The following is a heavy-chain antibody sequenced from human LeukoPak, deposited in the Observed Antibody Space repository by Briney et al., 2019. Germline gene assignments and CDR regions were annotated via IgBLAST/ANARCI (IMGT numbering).Heavy chain of an antibody. V-gene: IGHV1-8*02. J-gene: IGHJ4*02. CDR1: GYTFTGYY. D-gene: IGHD3-22*01. CDR2: INPNSGNT. Sequence: GASVKVSCKASGYTFTGYYMHWVRQAPGQGLEWMGRINPNSGNTGYAQKFQGRVTMTRNTSISTAYMELSSLRSEDTAVYYCARMKDYYDSSGYYYAMAYWGQGTLVTVSS. CDR3: ARMKDYYDSSGYYYAMAY.